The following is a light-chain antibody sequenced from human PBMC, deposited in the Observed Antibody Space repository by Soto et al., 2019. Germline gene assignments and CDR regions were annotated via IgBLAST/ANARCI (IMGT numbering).Light chain of an antibody. Sequence: PSTLSASVGXRVTISCRASQSINKWLAWYQHKPGKAPKLLIYEVSTLGNGVPSRFSGTASATDFTLTINNMQPDDFATYYCQHYSGDRTTFGQGTKVDIK. CDR3: QHYSGDRTT. CDR2: EVS. J-gene: IGKJ1*01. CDR1: QSINKW. V-gene: IGKV1-5*03.